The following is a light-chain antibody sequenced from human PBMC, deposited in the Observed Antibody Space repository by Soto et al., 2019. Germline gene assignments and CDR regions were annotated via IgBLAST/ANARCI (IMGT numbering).Light chain of an antibody. Sequence: DIQMTQSPSSLSASVGDRVIITCRTSQSISSYLNWYQQKPGKAPRLLIYAASSLPSGVPSRFSGGGSGTYFTLTISSLQPEDFATYYCQQSYGTPNTFGQGTKLEIK. CDR2: AAS. J-gene: IGKJ2*01. CDR3: QQSYGTPNT. CDR1: QSISSY. V-gene: IGKV1-39*01.